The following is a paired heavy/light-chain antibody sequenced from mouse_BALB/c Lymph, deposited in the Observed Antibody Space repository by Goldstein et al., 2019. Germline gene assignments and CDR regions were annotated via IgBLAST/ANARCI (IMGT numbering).Light chain of an antibody. J-gene: IGKJ4*01. CDR3: QQSNSWPFT. Sequence: DIVLTQSPATLSVTPGDRVSLSCRASQSISNYLHWYQQKSHESPRLLIKYASQSISGIPSRFSGSGSGTDFTLSINSVETEDFGMYFCQQSNSWPFTFGSGTKLEIK. CDR1: QSISNY. V-gene: IGKV5-45*01. CDR2: YAS.
Heavy chain of an antibody. D-gene: IGHD3-3*01. CDR3: AREGDGGFAY. V-gene: IGHV3-2*02. CDR1: GYSITSDYA. CDR2: ISYSGST. Sequence: DVQLQESGPGLVKPSQSLSLTCTVTGYSITSDYAWNWIRQFPGNKLEWMGYISYSGSTSYNPSLKSRISITRDTSKNQFFLQLNSVTTEDTATYYCAREGDGGFAYWGQGTLVTVSA. J-gene: IGHJ3*01.